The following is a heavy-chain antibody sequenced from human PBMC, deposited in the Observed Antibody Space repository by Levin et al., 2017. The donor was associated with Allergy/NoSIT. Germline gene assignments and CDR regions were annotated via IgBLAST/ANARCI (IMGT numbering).Heavy chain of an antibody. Sequence: SCAVYGGSLSGYYWTWIRQPPGKGLEWLGEINQSGSTNYNPFLKSRVTISIDTSKNQFSLSLGSVTAADTAVYYCAREYPYYDFWSGKKNWFDPWGQGTLVTVSS. V-gene: IGHV4-34*01. J-gene: IGHJ5*02. CDR3: AREYPYYDFWSGKKNWFDP. CDR2: INQSGST. CDR1: GGSLSGYY. D-gene: IGHD3-3*01.